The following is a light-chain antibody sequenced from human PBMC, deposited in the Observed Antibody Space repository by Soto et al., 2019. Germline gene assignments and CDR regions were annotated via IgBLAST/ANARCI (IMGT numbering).Light chain of an antibody. CDR3: QQRHNWPLT. CDR1: QSISSY. J-gene: IGKJ4*01. CDR2: DAS. V-gene: IGKV3-11*01. Sequence: EIVLTQSPATLSLSPGQRATLSCRASQSISSYLGWYQQKPGQAPRLLIYDASKRATGIPARFSGSGSGKDFALTISSLEPEDFAVYYCQQRHNWPLTFGGGTKVEIK.